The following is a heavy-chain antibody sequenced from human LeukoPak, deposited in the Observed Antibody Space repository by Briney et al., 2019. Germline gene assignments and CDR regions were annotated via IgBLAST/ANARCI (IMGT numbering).Heavy chain of an antibody. V-gene: IGHV4-34*01. Sequence: MSSETLSLACAVYGGSFSGYYWSWIGQPPGKGLEWIGEINHSGSTNYNPSLKSRVTISVDTSKNQFSLKLSSVTAADTAVYYCARSPDYGDYFDYWGQGTLVTVSS. CDR2: INHSGST. D-gene: IGHD4-17*01. J-gene: IGHJ4*02. CDR3: ARSPDYGDYFDY. CDR1: GGSFSGYY.